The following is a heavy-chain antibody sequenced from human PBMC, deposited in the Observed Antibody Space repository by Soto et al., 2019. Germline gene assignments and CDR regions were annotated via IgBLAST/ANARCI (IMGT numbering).Heavy chain of an antibody. D-gene: IGHD3-10*01. CDR2: IIPIFGTA. Sequence: QVQLVQSGAEVKKPGSSVKVSCKASGGTFSSYAISWVRQAPGQGLEWMGVIIPIFGTANYAQKFQGRVTLAADKPTRTDYMEVRRLRSDDTAVYYCASDSVYYGSGSLLDGCAPWGHGTLVTVSS. V-gene: IGHV1-69*06. CDR3: ASDSVYYGSGSLLDGCAP. J-gene: IGHJ5*02. CDR1: GGTFSSYA.